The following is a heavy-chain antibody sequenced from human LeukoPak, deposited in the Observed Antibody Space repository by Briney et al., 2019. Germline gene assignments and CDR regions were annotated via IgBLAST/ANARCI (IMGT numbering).Heavy chain of an antibody. J-gene: IGHJ4*02. D-gene: IGHD3-10*01. CDR1: GYTFTGYY. CDR3: ASNYYGSGSYYNDPFVMVY. V-gene: IGHV1-2*02. Sequence: ASVKVSCKASGYTFTGYYMPWVRQAPGQGLEWMGWINPNSGGTNYAQKFQGRVTMTRDTSISTAYMELSRLRSDDTAVYYCASNYYGSGSYYNDPFVMVYWGQGTLVTVSS. CDR2: INPNSGGT.